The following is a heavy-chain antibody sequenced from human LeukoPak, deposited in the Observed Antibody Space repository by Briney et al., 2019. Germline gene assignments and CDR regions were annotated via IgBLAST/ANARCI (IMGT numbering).Heavy chain of an antibody. J-gene: IGHJ5*02. CDR3: ARSNAKGGWFDP. D-gene: IGHD3-16*01. V-gene: IGHV4-59*01. Sequence: SETLSLTCTVSGGSISSYYWSWIRQPPGKGLEWIGYIYYSGRTNYNPSLKSRVTISVDTSKNQFSLKLSSVTAADTAVYYCARSNAKGGWFDPWGQGTLVTVSS. CDR1: GGSISSYY. CDR2: IYYSGRT.